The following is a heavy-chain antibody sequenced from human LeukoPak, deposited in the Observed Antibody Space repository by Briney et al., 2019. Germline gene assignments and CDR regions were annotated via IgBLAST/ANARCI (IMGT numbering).Heavy chain of an antibody. CDR3: ARRKGGNSKIGAFDI. D-gene: IGHD4-23*01. Sequence: KPSETLSLTCTVSGGSISSYYWSWIRQPPGKGLEWIGYIYYSGSTNYNPSLKSRVTISVDTSKNQFSLKLSSVTAADTAVYYCARRKGGNSKIGAFDIWGQGTMVTVSS. CDR2: IYYSGST. J-gene: IGHJ3*02. CDR1: GGSISSYY. V-gene: IGHV4-59*08.